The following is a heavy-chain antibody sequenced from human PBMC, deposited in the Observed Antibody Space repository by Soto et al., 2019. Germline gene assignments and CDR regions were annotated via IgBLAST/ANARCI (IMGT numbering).Heavy chain of an antibody. V-gene: IGHV3-23*01. Sequence: EVQLLESGGGLVQPGGSVRLSCAASGFTFSSYAMSWVRQAPGKGLEWVSAISGSGGSTYYADSVKGRFTISRDNSKNTLYLQMNSLRAEGTAVYYCAKDLTTVTKTDWFDPWGQVTLVTVSS. J-gene: IGHJ5*02. CDR1: GFTFSSYA. D-gene: IGHD4-17*01. CDR2: ISGSGGST. CDR3: AKDLTTVTKTDWFDP.